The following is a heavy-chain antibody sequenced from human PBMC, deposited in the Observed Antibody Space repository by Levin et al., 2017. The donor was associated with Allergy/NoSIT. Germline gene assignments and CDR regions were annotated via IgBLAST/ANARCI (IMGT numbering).Heavy chain of an antibody. J-gene: IGHJ4*02. D-gene: IGHD1-1*01. V-gene: IGHV3-23*01. CDR2: ITGSGGRT. CDR3: AKDQEDDDKRKCDY. Sequence: GGSLRLSCAASGFTFSEYAMSWVRQAPGKGLEWVTTITGSGGRTYYADSVKGRFTISRDNSKNTLYLQMNNVRVEDTAIYFCAKDQEDDDKRKCDYWGQGTLVSVSS. CDR1: GFTFSEYA.